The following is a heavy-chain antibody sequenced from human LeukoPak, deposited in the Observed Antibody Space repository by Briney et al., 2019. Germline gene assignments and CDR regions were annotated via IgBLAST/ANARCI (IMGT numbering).Heavy chain of an antibody. CDR2: IYYSGST. V-gene: IGHV4-59*12. CDR1: GGSISSYY. Sequence: SETLSRTCTVSGGSISSYYWSWIRQPPGKGLEWIGYIYYSGSTNYNPSLKSRVTISVDTSKNQFSLKLSSVTAADTAVYYCARVPDLRAFESSTSCYYDHWGQETLVTVSS. CDR3: ARVPDLRAFESSTSCYYDH. D-gene: IGHD2-2*01. J-gene: IGHJ5*02.